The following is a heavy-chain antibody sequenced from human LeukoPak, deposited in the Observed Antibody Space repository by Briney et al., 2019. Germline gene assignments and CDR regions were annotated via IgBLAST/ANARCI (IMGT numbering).Heavy chain of an antibody. V-gene: IGHV1-2*02. CDR3: ASALIAVDGTSFDS. D-gene: IGHD6-19*01. J-gene: IGHJ4*02. CDR2: INPNSGGT. Sequence: GASVKVSCKTSGYTFTGYYMHWVRQAPGQGLEWMAWINPNSGGTNSAQKFQGRVTMTRDTFISTAYMELSSLRSDDTAVYYCASALIAVDGTSFDSWGQGTLVTVSS. CDR1: GYTFTGYY.